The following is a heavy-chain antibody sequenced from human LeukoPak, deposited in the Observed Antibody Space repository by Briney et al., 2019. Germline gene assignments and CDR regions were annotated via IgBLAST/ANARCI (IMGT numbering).Heavy chain of an antibody. CDR2: ISGSGGST. CDR1: GFPFSSYA. D-gene: IGHD6-19*01. Sequence: PGGSLRLSCAASGFPFSSYAMSWVRQAPGKGLEWVSAISGSGGSTYYADSVKGRFTISRDNSKNTLYLQMNSLRAEDTAVYYCAKDRYSSGWYPDYWGQGTLVTVSS. CDR3: AKDRYSSGWYPDY. V-gene: IGHV3-23*01. J-gene: IGHJ4*02.